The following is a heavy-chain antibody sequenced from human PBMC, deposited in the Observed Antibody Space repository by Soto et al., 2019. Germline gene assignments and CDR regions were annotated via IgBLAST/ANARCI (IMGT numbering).Heavy chain of an antibody. CDR2: IYHSGST. J-gene: IGHJ4*02. CDR1: GGSISSGGYS. D-gene: IGHD3-10*01. CDR3: ARLSMVPLRTFDY. Sequence: SETLSLTCAVSGGSISSGGYSWSWIRQPPGKGLEWIGYIYHSGSTYYNTSLKSRVTISVDRSKNQFYLKLSSVTAADTAVYYCARLSMVPLRTFDYWGQGTLVTVSS. V-gene: IGHV4-30-2*01.